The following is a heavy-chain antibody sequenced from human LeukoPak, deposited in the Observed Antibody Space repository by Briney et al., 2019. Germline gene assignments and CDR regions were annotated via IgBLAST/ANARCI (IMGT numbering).Heavy chain of an antibody. D-gene: IGHD6-6*01. CDR1: GFTFSGYV. V-gene: IGHV3-23*01. CDR3: AKDGEYSSSSGPPWTFDY. CDR2: ISGSGGST. Sequence: QSGGSLRLSCAASGFTFSGYVMTWVRQPPGKGLQWVADISGSGGSTYYADSVKGRFSISRDNSKNTLYLQMNSLRAEDTAVYYCAKDGEYSSSSGPPWTFDYWGQGTLVTVSS. J-gene: IGHJ4*02.